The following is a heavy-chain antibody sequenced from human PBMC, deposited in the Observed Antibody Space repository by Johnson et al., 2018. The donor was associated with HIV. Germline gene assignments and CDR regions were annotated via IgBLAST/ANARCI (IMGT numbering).Heavy chain of an antibody. J-gene: IGHJ3*02. Sequence: VQPVESGGGVVQPGRSLRLSCAASGFTFSSYAMHWVRQAPGKGLEWVSYISSSGSTIYYADSVKGRLTISRDNAKNSLYLQVNSLRAQDTAVYYCARGWLFLDAFDIWGQGTMVTVSS. D-gene: IGHD3-9*01. CDR1: GFTFSSYA. CDR2: ISSSGSTI. V-gene: IGHV3-48*04. CDR3: ARGWLFLDAFDI.